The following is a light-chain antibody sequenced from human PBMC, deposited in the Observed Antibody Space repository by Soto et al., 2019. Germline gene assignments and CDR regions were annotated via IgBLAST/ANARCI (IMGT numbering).Light chain of an antibody. CDR1: SSNIGAGYD. J-gene: IGLJ2*01. Sequence: QSVLTQAPSVSGAPGQRVTIPCIGSSSNIGAGYDVHWYQQVPGTAPKLLIYDNITRPSGVPDRFSGSKSGTSASLAITGLQSEEEADYYCQSYDSSLSVVFGGGTKLTVL. CDR2: DNI. CDR3: QSYDSSLSVV. V-gene: IGLV1-40*01.